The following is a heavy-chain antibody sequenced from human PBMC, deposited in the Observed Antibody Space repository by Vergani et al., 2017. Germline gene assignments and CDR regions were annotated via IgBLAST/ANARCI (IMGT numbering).Heavy chain of an antibody. CDR2: FYPDDSDA. CDR1: GYTFIYYW. CDR3: ARRAKDDYLDY. V-gene: IGHV5-51*01. Sequence: EVRLVQSGAEVKKPGESLRISCETSGYTFIYYWIGWVRLMPGKGLEWMGIFYPDDSDARYSPSFQGQVTFSGDKSTKTAYLEWNSLKASDTAIYYCARRAKDDYLDYWGQGTLITVSS. J-gene: IGHJ4*02. D-gene: IGHD4/OR15-4a*01.